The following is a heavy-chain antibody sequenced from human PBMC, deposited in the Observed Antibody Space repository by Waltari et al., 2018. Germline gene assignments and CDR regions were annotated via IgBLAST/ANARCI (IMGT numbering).Heavy chain of an antibody. CDR1: GFIFRSYG. Sequence: HVQLVESGGGVVEPGWYVRQSCATTGFIFRSYGRHAVRRRAGKGREWWTVIYYDGGEEVYADAVKRRFTISRNNSKDTVLLQMNNLRAEDTAVYYCARGSAHCSGSNCYRPLFDYWGQGTLVTVSS. J-gene: IGHJ4*02. CDR2: IYYDGGEE. CDR3: ARGSAHCSGSNCYRPLFDY. D-gene: IGHD2-2*02. V-gene: IGHV3-30*04.